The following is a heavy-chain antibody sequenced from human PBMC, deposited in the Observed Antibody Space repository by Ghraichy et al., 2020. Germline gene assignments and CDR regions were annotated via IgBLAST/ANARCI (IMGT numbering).Heavy chain of an antibody. V-gene: IGHV3-7*04. CDR3: ARGGGRGSLDY. CDR2: IKHEDSEK. CDR1: GFTFNSYW. J-gene: IGHJ4*02. D-gene: IGHD3-10*01. Sequence: LSLTCVVSGFTFNSYWMSWVRQAPGKGLEWVANIKHEDSEKYYVDSVKGRFTISRDYAKNSLNLQMNSLRAEDTAVYYCARGGGRGSLDYWGQGALVTVSS.